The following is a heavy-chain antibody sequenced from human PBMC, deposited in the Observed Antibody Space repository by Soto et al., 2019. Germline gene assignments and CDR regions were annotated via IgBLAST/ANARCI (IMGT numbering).Heavy chain of an antibody. Sequence: SETLSLTCTVSGGSISSYYWSWLRQPPGKGLEWIGYIYYSGSINYNPSLKSRVTISVDTSKNQFSLKLSSVTAADTAVYSCARGRGGGTCCDYWGQGTLVTVSS. D-gene: IGHD2-15*01. J-gene: IGHJ4*02. CDR2: IYYSGSI. CDR3: ARGRGGGTCCDY. CDR1: GGSISSYY. V-gene: IGHV4-59*01.